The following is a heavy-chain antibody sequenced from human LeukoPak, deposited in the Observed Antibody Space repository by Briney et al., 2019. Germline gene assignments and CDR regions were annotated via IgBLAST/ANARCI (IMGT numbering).Heavy chain of an antibody. CDR1: GFTFSSYA. Sequence: GGSLRLSCSASGFTFSSYAMHWVRQAPGKGLEYVSAISSNGGSTYYADSVKGRFTISRDNSKNTLYLQMSSLRAEDTAVYYCVKDRRDSSGHFDYWGQGTLVTVSP. J-gene: IGHJ4*02. CDR3: VKDRRDSSGHFDY. V-gene: IGHV3-64D*06. CDR2: ISSNGGST. D-gene: IGHD3-22*01.